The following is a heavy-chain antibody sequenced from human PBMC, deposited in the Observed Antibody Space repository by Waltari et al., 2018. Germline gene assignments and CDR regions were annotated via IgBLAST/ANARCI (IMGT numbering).Heavy chain of an antibody. CDR1: GDSITSHL. CDR2: MYFSGTH. CDR3: ARLPRGSVIIGAFDI. V-gene: IGHV4-59*11. D-gene: IGHD3-22*01. J-gene: IGHJ3*02. Sequence: VQLQESGPGLVKPSETLSLRCDVSGDSITSHLRGWIRQAPWKGLEWIGYMYFSGTHNYNPSLKSRVTISIDTSKNHFSLNLRSVTAADTAIYYCARLPRGSVIIGAFDIWGQGTQVTVSS.